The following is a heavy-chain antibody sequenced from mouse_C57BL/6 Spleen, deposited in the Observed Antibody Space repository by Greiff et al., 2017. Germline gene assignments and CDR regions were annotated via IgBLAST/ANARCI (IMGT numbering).Heavy chain of an antibody. V-gene: IGHV6-3*01. CDR2: IRLKSDNYAT. J-gene: IGHJ3*01. CDR3: TADLAWFAY. CDR1: GFTFSNYW. Sequence: EVMLVESGGGLVQPGGSMKLSCVASGFTFSNYWMNWVRQSPEKGLEWVAQIRLKSDNYATHYAESVKGRFTISRDDSKSSVYLQMNNLRAEDTGIYYCTADLAWFAYWGQGTLVTVSA.